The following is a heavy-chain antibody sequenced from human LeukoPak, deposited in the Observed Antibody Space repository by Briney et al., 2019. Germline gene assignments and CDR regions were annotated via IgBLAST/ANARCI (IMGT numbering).Heavy chain of an antibody. V-gene: IGHV3-74*01. CDR2: INSDGSST. J-gene: IGHJ4*02. CDR1: GFTFSSYW. D-gene: IGHD6-13*01. Sequence: GGSLRLSCAASGFTFSSYWMHWVRQAPGKGLVWVSRINSDGSSTSYADSVKGRFTISRDNAKNTLYLQMNSLRAEDTAVYYCARAYSSSWYGFWDYWGEGTLVTLSS. CDR3: ARAYSSSWYGFWDY.